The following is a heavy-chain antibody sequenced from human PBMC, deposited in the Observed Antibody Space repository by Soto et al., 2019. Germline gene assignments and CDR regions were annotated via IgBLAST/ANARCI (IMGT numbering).Heavy chain of an antibody. CDR1: GGSISSYY. D-gene: IGHD3-3*01. J-gene: IGHJ5*02. Sequence: SETLSLTCTVSGGSISSYYWSWIRQPPGKGLEWIGYIYYSGSTNYNPSLKSRVTISVDTSKNQFSLKLSSVTAADTAVYYCARATVSIFGVVIIGWFDPWGQGTLVTVSS. V-gene: IGHV4-59*01. CDR3: ARATVSIFGVVIIGWFDP. CDR2: IYYSGST.